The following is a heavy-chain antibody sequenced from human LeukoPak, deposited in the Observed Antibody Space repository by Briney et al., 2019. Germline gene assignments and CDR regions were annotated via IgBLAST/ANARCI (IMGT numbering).Heavy chain of an antibody. D-gene: IGHD3-16*01. J-gene: IGHJ4*02. Sequence: GASVKVSCKASGGTFSSYIITWVRQAPGQGLEWMGRIIPISGTPDYAQKFQGRVTITADEPTSTAYMELSRLRSEDTAVYYCASPSSPYNYFDYWGQGTLVTVSS. V-gene: IGHV1-69*13. CDR1: GGTFSSYI. CDR3: ASPSSPYNYFDY. CDR2: IIPISGTP.